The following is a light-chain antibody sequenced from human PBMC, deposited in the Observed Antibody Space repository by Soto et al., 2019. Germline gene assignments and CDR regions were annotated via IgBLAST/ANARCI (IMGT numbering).Light chain of an antibody. J-gene: IGKJ4*01. CDR2: GAS. CDR1: QSVSSSY. Sequence: IVLTQSPGTLSLSPGQRATLSCRAIQSVSSSYLAWYQQKPGQAPRLLIYGASSRATGIPDRFSGSGSGTDFTLTISRLEPEDFAVYYCQQYGSSPLTFGGGTKVDI. V-gene: IGKV3-20*01. CDR3: QQYGSSPLT.